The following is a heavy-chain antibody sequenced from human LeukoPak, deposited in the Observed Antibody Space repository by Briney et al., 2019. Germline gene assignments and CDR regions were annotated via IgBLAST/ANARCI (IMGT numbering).Heavy chain of an antibody. CDR2: IYYSGST. CDR3: ARRGGSGRSFDY. J-gene: IGHJ4*02. D-gene: IGHD3-10*01. Sequence: SETLSPTCTVSGASVSSGGYYWSWLRRPPGKGLEWIGYIYYSGSTNYNPSLKSRVTISVDTSKNQFSLKVSSVTAADTAVYYCARRGGSGRSFDYWGQGTLVTVSS. V-gene: IGHV4-61*08. CDR1: GASVSSGGYY.